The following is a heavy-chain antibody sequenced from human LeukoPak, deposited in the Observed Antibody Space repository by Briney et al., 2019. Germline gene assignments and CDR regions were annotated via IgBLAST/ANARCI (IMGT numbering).Heavy chain of an antibody. CDR3: ASSEGYYYYYYMDV. Sequence: SQTLSLTCTVSGGSIRSDNSYWSWIRQPAGKGLEWIGRIYTSGSTTYNPSLKSRVTISVDTSKNQFSLKLSSVIAADTAVYYCASSEGYYYYYYMDVWGKGTTVTVSS. J-gene: IGHJ6*03. V-gene: IGHV4-61*02. CDR1: GGSIRSDNSY. CDR2: IYTSGST.